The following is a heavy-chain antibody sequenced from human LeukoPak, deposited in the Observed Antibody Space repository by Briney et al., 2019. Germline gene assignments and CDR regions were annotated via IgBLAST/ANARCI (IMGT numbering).Heavy chain of an antibody. CDR1: GFTFSSYA. D-gene: IGHD3-22*01. Sequence: GGSLRLSCAASGFTFSSYAMSWVRQAPGKGLEWVSAISGSGGSTYYADSVKGRFTISRDNSKSTLYLQMNSLRAEDTAVYYCAKADSSGYKRPFDYWGQGTLVTVSS. CDR3: AKADSSGYKRPFDY. J-gene: IGHJ4*02. V-gene: IGHV3-23*01. CDR2: ISGSGGST.